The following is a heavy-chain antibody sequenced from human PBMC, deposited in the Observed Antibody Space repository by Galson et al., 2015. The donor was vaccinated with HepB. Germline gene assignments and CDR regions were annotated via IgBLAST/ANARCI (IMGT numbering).Heavy chain of an antibody. V-gene: IGHV3-23*01. CDR2: ISGSGVTT. J-gene: IGHJ4*02. Sequence: LRLSCAASGFTVSSNYMSWVRQAPGKGLEWVSAISGSGVTTYYADSVEGRFTISRDNSKNTLYLQMNSLRAEDTALYYCAKDSVSRPPRGYPFDYWGQGTLVTVSS. CDR1: GFTVSSNY. CDR3: AKDSVSRPPRGYPFDY. D-gene: IGHD3-22*01.